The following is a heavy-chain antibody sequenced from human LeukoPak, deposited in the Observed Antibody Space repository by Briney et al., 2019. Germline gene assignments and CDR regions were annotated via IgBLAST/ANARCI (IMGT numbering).Heavy chain of an antibody. D-gene: IGHD6-19*01. CDR2: ISGSGGNT. Sequence: GGSLRLSCVASGFTFSSYAMNWVRQGPGKGLEWVSSISGSGGNTYYADSVKGRFTISRDNSKNTLYLQMNSLSADDTTVYYCAKVGESSGLGAFDYWGQGTLVTVSS. CDR1: GFTFSSYA. CDR3: AKVGESSGLGAFDY. J-gene: IGHJ4*02. V-gene: IGHV3-23*01.